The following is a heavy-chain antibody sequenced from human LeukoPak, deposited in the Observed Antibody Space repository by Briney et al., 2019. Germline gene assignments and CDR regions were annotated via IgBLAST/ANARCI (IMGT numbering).Heavy chain of an antibody. CDR2: IDPNSGGT. CDR3: ARGRGTTMVRGVITNYFDL. J-gene: IGHJ2*01. D-gene: IGHD3-10*01. V-gene: IGHV1-2*02. Sequence: ASVKVSCKTSGYTFTAHYIHWVRQAPGQRLEWMGWIDPNSGGTNYAQKFLGSVTMTGDTSINTAFMEIRRLRSDDTAISFCARGRGTTMVRGVITNYFDLWGRGSLVTVSS. CDR1: GYTFTAHY.